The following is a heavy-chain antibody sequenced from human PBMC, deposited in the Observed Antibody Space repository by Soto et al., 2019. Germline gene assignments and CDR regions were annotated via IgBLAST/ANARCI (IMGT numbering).Heavy chain of an antibody. D-gene: IGHD2-2*01. CDR2: ISAYNGNT. CDR3: ARDYIVVVPAAIRYHGMDV. Sequence: ASVKVSCKASGYTFTSYGISWVRQAPGQGLEWMGWISAYNGNTNYAQKLQGRVTMTTDTSTSTAYMELRSPRSDDTAVYYCARDYIVVVPAAIRYHGMDVWGQGTTVTVSS. CDR1: GYTFTSYG. V-gene: IGHV1-18*01. J-gene: IGHJ6*02.